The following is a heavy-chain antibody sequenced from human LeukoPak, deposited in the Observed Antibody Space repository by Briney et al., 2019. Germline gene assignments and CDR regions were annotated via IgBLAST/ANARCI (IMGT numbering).Heavy chain of an antibody. Sequence: QPGGSLRLSCAASGFTFSTHWMHWARQAPGKGLEWVPRMNSDGSSSSYADSVKGRFTISRDNAKNTLYLQMNSLRAEDTAVYYCARGGDGSNIYWYFDLWGRGTLVTVSS. V-gene: IGHV3-74*01. J-gene: IGHJ2*01. CDR3: ARGGDGSNIYWYFDL. CDR1: GFTFSTHW. CDR2: MNSDGSSS. D-gene: IGHD5-24*01.